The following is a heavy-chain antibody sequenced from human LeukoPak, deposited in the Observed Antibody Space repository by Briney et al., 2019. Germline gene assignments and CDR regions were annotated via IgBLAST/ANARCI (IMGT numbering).Heavy chain of an antibody. CDR1: GFTFSNAW. CDR2: IKSKTDGGTT. V-gene: IGHV3-15*01. CDR3: AKGDHQLAFYGIDV. Sequence: PGGSLRLSCAASGFTFSNAWMSWVRQAPGKGLEWVGRIKSKTDGGTTDYAAPVNGSFTILRDDLKNTLYLQMNSLRAEDTAVYYCAKGDHQLAFYGIDVWGQGTTVTVSS. J-gene: IGHJ6*02. D-gene: IGHD6-13*01.